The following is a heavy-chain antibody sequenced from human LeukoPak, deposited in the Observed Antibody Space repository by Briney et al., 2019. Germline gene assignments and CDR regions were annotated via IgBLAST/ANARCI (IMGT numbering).Heavy chain of an antibody. J-gene: IGHJ6*03. CDR3: ARAGRAVVTAGYYYMDV. D-gene: IGHD2-21*02. CDR1: GFTFSSYA. Sequence: GGSLRLSCAASGFTFSSYAMSWVRQAPGKGLEWVSAISGSGGSTYYADSVKGRFTISRDNSKNTLYLQMNSLRAEDTAVYYCARAGRAVVTAGYYYMDVWGKGTTVTVSS. V-gene: IGHV3-23*01. CDR2: ISGSGGST.